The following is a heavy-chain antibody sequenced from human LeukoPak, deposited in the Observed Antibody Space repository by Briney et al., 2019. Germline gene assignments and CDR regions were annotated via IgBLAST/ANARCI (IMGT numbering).Heavy chain of an antibody. V-gene: IGHV3-49*04. CDR1: GFIFGDYT. CDR2: IRSQDLGATT. CDR3: TRTPRSAGDYYDT. D-gene: IGHD3-10*01. Sequence: GGSLRLSCTVSGFIFGDYTMNWVRQAPGKGLEWVSFIRSQDLGATTAYAASVKGRFTILRDDSKSIAYLQMNSLKTDDTAVYYCTRTPRSAGDYYDTWGQGTMVTVSS. J-gene: IGHJ3*02.